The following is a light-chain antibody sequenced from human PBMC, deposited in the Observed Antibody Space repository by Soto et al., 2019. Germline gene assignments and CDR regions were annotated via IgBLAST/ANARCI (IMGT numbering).Light chain of an antibody. Sequence: EIVLTQSPGTLSLSPGARAPLSCGASQTVSGNYLAWYQQKPGQVPRLLIYAASSLQSGVPSRFSGSGSATDFSLIISSLEPEDFALYFCQQYGTSPMTSGQGTRLEIK. CDR3: QQYGTSPMT. J-gene: IGKJ5*01. CDR1: QTVSGNY. V-gene: IGKV3-20*01. CDR2: AAS.